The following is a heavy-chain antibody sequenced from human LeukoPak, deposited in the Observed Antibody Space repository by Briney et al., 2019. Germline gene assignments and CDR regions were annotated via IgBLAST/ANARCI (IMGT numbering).Heavy chain of an antibody. Sequence: GGSLRLSCAASGFPFSTYSMNWVRQAPGKGLEWVSSISSSSTYIYYADSVKGRFTISRDNAKNSLYLQMNSLRAEDTAVYYCGTWTTVASYFDYWGQGTLVTVSS. D-gene: IGHD4-17*01. CDR2: ISSSSTYI. V-gene: IGHV3-21*06. CDR3: GTWTTVASYFDY. J-gene: IGHJ4*02. CDR1: GFPFSTYS.